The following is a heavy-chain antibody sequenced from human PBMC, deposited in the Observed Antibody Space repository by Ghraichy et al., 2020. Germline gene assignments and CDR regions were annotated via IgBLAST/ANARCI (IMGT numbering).Heavy chain of an antibody. CDR1: GFTFTDYS. Sequence: GESLNISCATSGFTFTDYSMNWVRQAPGKGLEWISYISPSFTTIYYADSVRGRFTISRDNTKNSLSLRMNSLRAEDTAVYYCSRGRMNYMDVWGKGTTVTVSS. CDR3: SRGRMNYMDV. CDR2: ISPSFTTI. D-gene: IGHD2-8*01. J-gene: IGHJ6*03. V-gene: IGHV3-48*01.